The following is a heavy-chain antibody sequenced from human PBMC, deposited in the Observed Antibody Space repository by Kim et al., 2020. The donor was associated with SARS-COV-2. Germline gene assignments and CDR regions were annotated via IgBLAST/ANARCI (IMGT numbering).Heavy chain of an antibody. CDR3: ARYQWGRSHGGDY. Sequence: ANTVKGRFTNARDNAKNSLYLQMNSLRAEDTAVYYCARYQWGRSHGGDYWGQGTLVTVSS. D-gene: IGHD1-26*01. J-gene: IGHJ4*02. V-gene: IGHV3-21*01.